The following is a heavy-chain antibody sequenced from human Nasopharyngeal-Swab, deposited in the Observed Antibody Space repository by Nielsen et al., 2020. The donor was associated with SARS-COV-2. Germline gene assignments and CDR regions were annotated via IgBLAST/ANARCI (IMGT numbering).Heavy chain of an antibody. CDR3: ARGFPGAAAGTDY. J-gene: IGHJ4*02. D-gene: IGHD6-13*01. Sequence: KGLEWIGYIYYSGSTYYNPSLKSRVTISVDTSKNQFSLKLSSVTAADTAVYYCARGFPGAAAGTDYWGQGTLVTVSS. CDR2: IYYSGST. V-gene: IGHV4-31*02.